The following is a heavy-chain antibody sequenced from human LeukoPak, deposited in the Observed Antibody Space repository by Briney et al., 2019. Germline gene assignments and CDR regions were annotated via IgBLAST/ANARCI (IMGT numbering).Heavy chain of an antibody. CDR2: ISSSGSTI. Sequence: GGSMRLSCAASGFTFSDYYMSWIRQAPGKGLEWVSYISSSGSTIYYADSVKGRFTISRDNAKNSLYLQMNSLRAEDTAVYYCARDISGYSYALVPWGQGTLVTVSS. CDR1: GFTFSDYY. CDR3: ARDISGYSYALVP. D-gene: IGHD5-18*01. V-gene: IGHV3-11*01. J-gene: IGHJ5*02.